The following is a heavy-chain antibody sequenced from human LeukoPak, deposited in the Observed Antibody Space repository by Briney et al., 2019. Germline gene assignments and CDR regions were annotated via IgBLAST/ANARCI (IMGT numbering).Heavy chain of an antibody. CDR1: GFTFSSYS. D-gene: IGHD6-19*01. CDR2: ISSSSSYI. V-gene: IGHV3-21*01. Sequence: PGGSLRLSCAASGFTFSSYSMNWVRQAPGKGLEWVSSISSSSSYIYYADSVKGRFTISRDNAKNSLYLQMNSLRAEDTAVYYCARHRPSLGIAVAGRAPNFDYWGQGTLVTVSS. J-gene: IGHJ4*02. CDR3: ARHRPSLGIAVAGRAPNFDY.